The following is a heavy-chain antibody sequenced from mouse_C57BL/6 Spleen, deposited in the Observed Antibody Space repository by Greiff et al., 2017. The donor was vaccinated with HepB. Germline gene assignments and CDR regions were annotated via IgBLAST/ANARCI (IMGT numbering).Heavy chain of an antibody. J-gene: IGHJ4*01. CDR2: ISDGGSYT. CDR1: GFTFSSYA. Sequence: EVQRVESGGGLVKPGGSLKLSCAASGFTFSSYAMSWVRQTPEKRLEWVATISDGGSYTYYPDNVKGRFTISRDNAKNNLYLQMSHLKSEDTAMYYCARERKYYAMDYWGQGTSVTVSS. CDR3: ARERKYYAMDY. V-gene: IGHV5-4*01.